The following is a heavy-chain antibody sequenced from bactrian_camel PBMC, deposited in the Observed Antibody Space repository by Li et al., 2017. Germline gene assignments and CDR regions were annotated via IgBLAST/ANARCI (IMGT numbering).Heavy chain of an antibody. D-gene: IGHD3*01. CDR1: GFTFRGYW. CDR2: INSGGGTT. Sequence: QLVESGGGLVQVGGDLRLACTASGFTFRGYWMYWVRQAPGKGLEWVSTINSGGGTTYYADSVKGRFTTSRDNAKNTVYLQMDSLTPEDTAMYYCAAGSSRGVPFRERGYPYWGQGTQVTVS. CDR3: AAGSSRGVPFRERGYPY. J-gene: IGHJ4*01. V-gene: IGHV3S1*01.